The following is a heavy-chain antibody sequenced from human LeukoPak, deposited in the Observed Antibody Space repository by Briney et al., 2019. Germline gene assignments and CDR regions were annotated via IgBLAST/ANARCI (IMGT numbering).Heavy chain of an antibody. J-gene: IGHJ4*02. CDR1: GFTVSSNY. D-gene: IGHD3-22*01. CDR2: IYSGGDR. V-gene: IGHV3-53*01. Sequence: PGGSLRLSCAASGFTVSSNYMSWVRQAPGKGLEQVSVIYSGGDRYYADSVKGRFTISRDNSKNTLYLQMNSLRAEDTAVYYCATGGEYYDGRGYGHDHWGQGTLVTVSS. CDR3: ATGGEYYDGRGYGHDH.